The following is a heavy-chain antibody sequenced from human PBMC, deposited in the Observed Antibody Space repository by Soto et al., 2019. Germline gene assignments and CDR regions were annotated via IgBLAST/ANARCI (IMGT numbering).Heavy chain of an antibody. CDR3: ARERAVAGGGYYGMDV. J-gene: IGHJ6*02. D-gene: IGHD2-15*01. CDR2: IYYSGST. V-gene: IGHV4-59*01. CDR1: GGSISSYY. Sequence: QVQLQESGPGLVKPSETLSLTCTVSGGSISSYYWSWIRQPPGKGLEWIGYIYYSGSTNYNPSLKSRVTISVDTSKNQFSLKLSSVTAADTAVYYCARERAVAGGGYYGMDVWGQGTTVTVSS.